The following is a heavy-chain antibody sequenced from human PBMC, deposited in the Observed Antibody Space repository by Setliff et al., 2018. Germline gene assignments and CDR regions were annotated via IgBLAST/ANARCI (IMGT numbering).Heavy chain of an antibody. CDR3: ARQASLYYYDSSGYYDY. J-gene: IGHJ4*02. V-gene: IGHV4-34*01. Sequence: SETLSLTCAIYGDSFSGYFWSWVRQSPGKGLEWIGEINESGDTNYNPSLKGRVTISGDTSKNQFSLKLTAVTAADTAVYYCARQASLYYYDSSGYYDYWGQGTLVTVSS. D-gene: IGHD3-22*01. CDR2: INESGDT. CDR1: GDSFSGYF.